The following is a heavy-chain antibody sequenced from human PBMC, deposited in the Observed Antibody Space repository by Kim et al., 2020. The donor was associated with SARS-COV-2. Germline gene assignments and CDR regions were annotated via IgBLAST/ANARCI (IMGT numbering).Heavy chain of an antibody. CDR1: GFTFSSYW. Sequence: GGSLRLSCAASGFTFSSYWMHWVRQAPGKGLVWVSRINSDGSSTSYADSVKGRFTISRDNAKNTLYLQMNSLRAEDTAVYYCARAQSYYYDSSGYYRLVAADYFDYWGQGTLVTVSS. J-gene: IGHJ4*02. V-gene: IGHV3-74*01. D-gene: IGHD3-22*01. CDR3: ARAQSYYYDSSGYYRLVAADYFDY. CDR2: INSDGSST.